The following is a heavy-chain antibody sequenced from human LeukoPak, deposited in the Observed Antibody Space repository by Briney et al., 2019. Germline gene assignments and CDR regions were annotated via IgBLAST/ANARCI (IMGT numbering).Heavy chain of an antibody. J-gene: IGHJ4*02. CDR1: GFTFSSYT. Sequence: PGGSLRLSCAASGFTFSSYTMNWVRQAPGKGLEWVSSISGSSSYMYYADSVKGRFTISRDNAKNSLYLQMNSPRAEDTAVYYCARDRNYDYIWGSYRPDYFDYWGQGTLVAVSS. D-gene: IGHD3-16*02. V-gene: IGHV3-21*01. CDR2: ISGSSSYM. CDR3: ARDRNYDYIWGSYRPDYFDY.